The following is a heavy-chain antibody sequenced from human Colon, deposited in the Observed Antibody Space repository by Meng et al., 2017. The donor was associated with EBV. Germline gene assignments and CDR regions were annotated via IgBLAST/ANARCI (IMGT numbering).Heavy chain of an antibody. J-gene: IGHJ4*02. CDR1: GVSISSNIR. CDR3: ARGKQDAWELLAY. Sequence: QVPLQGSGPGLVKPSGTLSLPCGVSGVSISSNIRWTWVRQPPGKGLEWIGDIDDSGSTNYNPSLNSRISISLDKSKNHFSLKVNSVTAADTAVYYCARGKQDAWELLAYWGQGALVTVSS. D-gene: IGHD1-26*01. CDR2: IDDSGST. V-gene: IGHV4-4*02.